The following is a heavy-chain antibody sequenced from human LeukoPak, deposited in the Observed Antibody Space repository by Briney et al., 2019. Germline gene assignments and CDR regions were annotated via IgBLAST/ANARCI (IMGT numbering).Heavy chain of an antibody. D-gene: IGHD1-1*01. V-gene: IGHV3-9*01. CDR1: GFTFDDYA. J-gene: IGHJ4*02. CDR3: AKGPLEGY. CDR2: ISWNSGSI. Sequence: GGSLRLSCAASGFTFDDYAMHWVRQAPGKGLEWVSGISWNSGSIGYADSVKGRFTISRDNAKNSLYLQMNSLRAEDTALYYCAKGPLEGYWGQGTWSPSPQ.